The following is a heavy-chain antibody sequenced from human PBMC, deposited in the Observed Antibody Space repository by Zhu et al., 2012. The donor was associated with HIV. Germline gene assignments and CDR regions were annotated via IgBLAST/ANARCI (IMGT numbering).Heavy chain of an antibody. J-gene: IGHJ6*03. V-gene: IGHV4-30-4*08. Sequence: QVQLQESGPGLVKPSQTQSLTCTVSGGSISSGDYYWSWIRQPPGKGLEWIAYIHHSGTTYYNPSLKSRLSISIDTSKNQFSLRLSSVSAADTAVYFCARADGSGTYYYYYMDVWGKGTTVTVSS. CDR1: GGSISSGDYY. CDR3: ARADGSGTYYYYYMDV. D-gene: IGHD3-10*01. CDR2: IHHSGTT.